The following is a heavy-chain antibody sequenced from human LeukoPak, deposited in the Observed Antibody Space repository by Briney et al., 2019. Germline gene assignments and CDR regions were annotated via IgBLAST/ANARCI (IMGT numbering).Heavy chain of an antibody. V-gene: IGHV4-59*01. J-gene: IGHJ2*01. Sequence: SETLSLTCTVSGGSIRSYYWSWIRQPPGKGLEWIAYIYYSGSTNYNPSLKSRVTISVDTSKNQFPLKLSSVTAADTAVYYCARVYYSNSYDYWYFDLWGRGTLVTVSS. CDR1: GGSIRSYY. CDR3: ARVYYSNSYDYWYFDL. CDR2: IYYSGST. D-gene: IGHD6-13*01.